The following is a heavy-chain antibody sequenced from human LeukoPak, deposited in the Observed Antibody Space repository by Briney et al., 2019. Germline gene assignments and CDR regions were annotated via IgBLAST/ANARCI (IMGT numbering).Heavy chain of an antibody. J-gene: IGHJ4*02. CDR1: GGSISPHY. CDR3: TRERSTVTFDY. CDR2: VYYNGLT. Sequence: SETLSLTCTVSGGSISPHYWTWIRQTPGKGLEWIGYVYYNGLTSYNASLRSRLILSVDTARNQVPLKLTSATAADTAVYYCTRERSTVTFDYWGQGTLVTVSS. V-gene: IGHV4-59*11. D-gene: IGHD4-17*01.